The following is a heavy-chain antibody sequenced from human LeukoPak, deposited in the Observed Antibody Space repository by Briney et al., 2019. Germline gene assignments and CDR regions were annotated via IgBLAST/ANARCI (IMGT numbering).Heavy chain of an antibody. D-gene: IGHD1-26*01. Sequence: SETLSLTCTVSGGSISSYYWSWIRQPPGKGLEWIGYIYYSGSTNYNPSLKSRVTISVDTSKNQFSLKLSSVTAADTAVYYCARGVADEVGATWSRGKLYGMDVWGQGTTVTVSS. CDR3: ARGVADEVGATWSRGKLYGMDV. J-gene: IGHJ6*02. CDR2: IYYSGST. V-gene: IGHV4-59*12. CDR1: GGSISSYY.